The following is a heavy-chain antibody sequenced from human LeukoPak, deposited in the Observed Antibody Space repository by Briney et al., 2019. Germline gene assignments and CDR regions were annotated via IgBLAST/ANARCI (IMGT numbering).Heavy chain of an antibody. CDR3: ARIDDSSGYSFDY. CDR1: GDSISSGDYY. J-gene: IGHJ4*02. V-gene: IGHV4-61*02. D-gene: IGHD3-22*01. Sequence: SSETLSLTCTVSGDSISSGDYYWSWIRQPAGKGLEWIGRISSSGSTNYNPSLKSRVTISVDTSKNQFSLKLSSVTAADTAVYYCARIDDSSGYSFDYWGQGTLVTVSS. CDR2: ISSSGST.